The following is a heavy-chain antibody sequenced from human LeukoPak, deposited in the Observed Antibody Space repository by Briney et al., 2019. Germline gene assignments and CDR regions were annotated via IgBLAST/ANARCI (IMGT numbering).Heavy chain of an antibody. D-gene: IGHD3-10*01. J-gene: IGHJ4*02. CDR2: ISYDGSNK. CDR1: GFTFSSYA. V-gene: IGHV3-30*04. Sequence: GGSLRLSCAASGFTFSSYAMHWVRQAPGKGLEWVAVISYDGSNKYYADSVKGRFTISRDNSKNTPYLQMNSLRAEDTAVYYCARDELPLWFGELCPDYWGQGTLVNVSS. CDR3: ARDELPLWFGELCPDY.